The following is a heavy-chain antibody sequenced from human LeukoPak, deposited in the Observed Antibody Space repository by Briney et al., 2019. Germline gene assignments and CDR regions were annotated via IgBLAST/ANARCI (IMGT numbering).Heavy chain of an antibody. CDR2: IKHDGSDI. D-gene: IGHD4-17*01. V-gene: IGHV3-7*01. CDR3: ARGPSTTLTTR. Sequence: GGSLRLSCVVSGFTFSDYWMTWVRQAPGKGPEWVANIKHDGSDIHYVDSVKGRFTISRDNAQSSLFLQMSSLRREDTAVYYCARGPSTTLTTRWGQGTLVAVSS. J-gene: IGHJ4*02. CDR1: GFTFSDYW.